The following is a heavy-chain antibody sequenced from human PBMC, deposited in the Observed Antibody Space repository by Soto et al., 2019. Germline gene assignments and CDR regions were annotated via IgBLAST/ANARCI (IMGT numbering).Heavy chain of an antibody. CDR2: IHYTGTT. J-gene: IGHJ4*02. V-gene: IGHV4-31*03. CDR3: ARDQVLGVNNRFDS. Sequence: PSETLSLTCTVSGGSISTGGFYWTWIRQRPGKGLEWIGYIHYTGTTYYSASLKSRLSISIDTSNNQFSLSLTSVTAADTAVYYGARDQVLGVNNRFDSWGQGTLVTVSS. CDR1: GGSISTGGFY. D-gene: IGHD3-10*01.